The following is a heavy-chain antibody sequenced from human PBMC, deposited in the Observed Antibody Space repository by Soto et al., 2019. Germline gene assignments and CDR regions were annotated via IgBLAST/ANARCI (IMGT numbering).Heavy chain of an antibody. Sequence: GGSLRLSCAASGFTFSSYWMHWVRQAPGKGLVWVSRINSDGSSTSYADSVKGRFTISRDNAKNTLYLQMNSLRAEDTAVYYCARVLWEQWLAYYYYYYMDVWGKGTTVTVSS. V-gene: IGHV3-74*01. CDR3: ARVLWEQWLAYYYYYYMDV. CDR1: GFTFSSYW. J-gene: IGHJ6*03. D-gene: IGHD6-19*01. CDR2: INSDGSST.